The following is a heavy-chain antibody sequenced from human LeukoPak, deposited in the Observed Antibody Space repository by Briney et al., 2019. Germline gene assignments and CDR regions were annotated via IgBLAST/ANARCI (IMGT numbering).Heavy chain of an antibody. J-gene: IGHJ6*02. D-gene: IGHD3/OR15-3a*01. CDR3: ARGVLDSYYDYGMDV. Sequence: TETLTCAVSGGSISSGGYSWSWIRQPPGKGLEWIGYIYHSGSTYYNPSIKTLVTISVDRSKTQFSLKLGSVTAADTAVYYCARGVLDSYYDYGMDVWGQGTMVTVSS. V-gene: IGHV4-30-2*01. CDR1: GGSISSGGYS. CDR2: IYHSGST.